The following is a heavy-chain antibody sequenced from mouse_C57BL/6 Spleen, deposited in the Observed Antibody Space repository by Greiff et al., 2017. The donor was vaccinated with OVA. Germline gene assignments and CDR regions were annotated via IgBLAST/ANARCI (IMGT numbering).Heavy chain of an antibody. Sequence: VQLQQSGAELVKPGASVKISCKASGYAFSSYWMNWVKLRPGKGLEWIGQIYPGDGDTNYNGKFKGKATLTADKSSSTAYMQLSSLTSEDSAVYFCAKGHYYGSTLRYFDVWGTGTTVTVSS. CDR3: AKGHYYGSTLRYFDV. D-gene: IGHD1-1*01. V-gene: IGHV1-80*01. CDR1: GYAFSSYW. CDR2: IYPGDGDT. J-gene: IGHJ1*03.